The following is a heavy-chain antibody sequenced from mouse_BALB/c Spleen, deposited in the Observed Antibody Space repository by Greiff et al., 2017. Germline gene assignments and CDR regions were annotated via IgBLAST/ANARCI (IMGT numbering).Heavy chain of an antibody. CDR3: ARHRSPFAY. J-gene: IGHJ3*01. D-gene: IGHD2-14*01. CDR1: GFAFSSYD. Sequence: EVKLVESGAGLVKPGGSLKLSCAASGFAFSSYDMSWVRQTPGKRLEWVAYISSGGGSTYYPDTVKGRFTISRDNAKNTLYLQMSSLKSEDTAMYYCARHRSPFAYWGQGTLVTVSA. V-gene: IGHV5-12-1*01. CDR2: ISSGGGST.